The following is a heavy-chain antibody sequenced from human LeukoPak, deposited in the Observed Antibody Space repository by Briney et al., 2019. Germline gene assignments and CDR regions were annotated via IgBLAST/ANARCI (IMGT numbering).Heavy chain of an antibody. D-gene: IGHD6-13*01. CDR1: GGSFSGYY. CDR3: ASAVRAPGYSSSWYAFDY. V-gene: IGHV4-34*01. J-gene: IGHJ4*02. Sequence: SETLSLTCAVYGGSFSGYYWSWIRQPPGKGLEWIGEIYHSGSTNYNPSLKSRVTISVDKSKNQFSLKLSSVTAADTAVYYCASAVRAPGYSSSWYAFDYWGQGTLVTVSS. CDR2: IYHSGST.